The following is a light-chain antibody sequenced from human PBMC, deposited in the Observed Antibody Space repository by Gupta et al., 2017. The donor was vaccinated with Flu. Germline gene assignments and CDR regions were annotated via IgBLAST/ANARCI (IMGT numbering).Light chain of an antibody. V-gene: IGKV3-20*01. CDR3: QQYDSSPWT. J-gene: IGKJ1*01. CDR2: GAS. Sequence: RPGQAPRLLIYGASSRATGIPHRFSGSGSGTDFTVTISSLEPEDFAVYYCQQYDSSPWTFGQGTKVEF.